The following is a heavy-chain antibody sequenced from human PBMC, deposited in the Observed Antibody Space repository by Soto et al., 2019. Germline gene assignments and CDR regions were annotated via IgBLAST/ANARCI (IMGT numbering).Heavy chain of an antibody. CDR3: ASAERDVDTAMVFDY. D-gene: IGHD5-18*01. J-gene: IGHJ4*02. CDR2: IYYSGST. Sequence: SETLSLTCTVSGGSISSGDYYWSWIRQPPGKGLEWIGYIYYSGSTYYNPSLKSRVTISVDTSKNQFSLKLSSVTAADTAVYYCASAERDVDTAMVFDYWGQGTLVTVSS. V-gene: IGHV4-30-4*01. CDR1: GGSISSGDYY.